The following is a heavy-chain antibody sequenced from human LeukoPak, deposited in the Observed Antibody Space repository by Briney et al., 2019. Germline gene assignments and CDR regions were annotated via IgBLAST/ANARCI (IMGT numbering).Heavy chain of an antibody. CDR3: ARGWSYYDSSGYWYY. Sequence: ASVKVSCKASGYTFTGYYMHWVRQAPGQGLEWMGWINPNSGGTNYAQKSQGRVTMTRDTSISTAYMELSRLRSDDTAVYYCARGWSYYDSSGYWYYWGQGTLVTVSS. J-gene: IGHJ4*02. CDR1: GYTFTGYY. CDR2: INPNSGGT. V-gene: IGHV1-2*02. D-gene: IGHD3-22*01.